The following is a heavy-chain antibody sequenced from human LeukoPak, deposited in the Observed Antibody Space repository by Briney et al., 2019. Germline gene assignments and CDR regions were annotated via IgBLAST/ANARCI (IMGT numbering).Heavy chain of an antibody. Sequence: ASVKVSCKASGGTFSSYAISWVRQAPGQGLEWMGGIIPIFGTANYAQKFQGRVTITADESTSTAYMELSSLRSEDTAVYYCASSDVLRFLEWSQFDPWGQGTLVTVSS. D-gene: IGHD3-3*01. V-gene: IGHV1-69*13. CDR2: IIPIFGTA. CDR1: GGTFSSYA. CDR3: ASSDVLRFLEWSQFDP. J-gene: IGHJ5*02.